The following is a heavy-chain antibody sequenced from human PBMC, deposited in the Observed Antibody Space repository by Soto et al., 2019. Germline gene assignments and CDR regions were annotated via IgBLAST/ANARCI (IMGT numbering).Heavy chain of an antibody. V-gene: IGHV2-5*01. CDR1: GFSLSTSGVG. D-gene: IGHD3-10*01. CDR2: IYSNDDK. J-gene: IGHJ6*02. CDR3: THKRGSGLYGMDV. Sequence: QITLKESGPTLVKPTQTLTLTCTFSGFSLSTSGVGVGWVRQPPGKALEWLALIYSNDDKRFSTSLKSRLTNTQDNSKNQVVLTKTNMDPEGTATYYCTHKRGSGLYGMDVWGQGTTVTVSS.